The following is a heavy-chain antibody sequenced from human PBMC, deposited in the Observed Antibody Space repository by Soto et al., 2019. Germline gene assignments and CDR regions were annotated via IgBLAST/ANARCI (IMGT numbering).Heavy chain of an antibody. D-gene: IGHD2-2*01. J-gene: IGHJ6*02. V-gene: IGHV3-23*01. CDR1: GFTFSSYA. Sequence: RGSLRLSCAASGFTFSSYAMSWFRQAPGKGLEWVSAISGSGGSTYYADSVKGRFTISRDNSKNTLYLQMNSLRAEDTAVYYCEKDPPAYQLTLYYDCRMDGWGQG. CDR3: EKDPPAYQLTLYYDCRMDG. CDR2: ISGSGGST.